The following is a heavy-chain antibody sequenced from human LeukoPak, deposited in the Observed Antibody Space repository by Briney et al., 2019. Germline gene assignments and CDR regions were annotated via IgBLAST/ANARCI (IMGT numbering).Heavy chain of an antibody. CDR2: IKSKTDGGTI. J-gene: IGHJ6*02. V-gene: IGHV3-15*01. CDR1: GFTFSHAW. CDR3: TTDDYSGYVPWYYGLDV. D-gene: IGHD5-12*01. Sequence: GGSLRLSCKASGFTFSHAWMTWVRRAPGKGLEWVGRIKSKTDGGTIDYAAPVKGRFTISRDESESTAYLQMNSLKTEDTAVYYCTTDDYSGYVPWYYGLDVWGQGTTVTV.